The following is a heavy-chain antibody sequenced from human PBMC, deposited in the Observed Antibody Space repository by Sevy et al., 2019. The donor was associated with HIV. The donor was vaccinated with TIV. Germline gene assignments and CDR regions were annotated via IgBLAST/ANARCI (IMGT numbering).Heavy chain of an antibody. CDR3: AKDRVTVFGVVVTFDS. CDR2: ISSSSNYI. Sequence: GGSPRLSCEASGFTFSSYSMNWVRQAPGKGLEWVSSISSSSNYIYYADSVKGRFTISRDTSRNTLYLQMNSLRVEDSAVYFCAKDRVTVFGVVVTFDSWGQGTLVTVSS. D-gene: IGHD3-3*01. V-gene: IGHV3-21*04. CDR1: GFTFSSYS. J-gene: IGHJ4*02.